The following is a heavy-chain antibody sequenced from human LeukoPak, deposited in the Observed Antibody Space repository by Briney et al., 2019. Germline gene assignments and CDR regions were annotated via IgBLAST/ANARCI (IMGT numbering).Heavy chain of an antibody. V-gene: IGHV1-8*01. CDR3: ARDTANYDFWSGYYTNYYYYYMDV. Sequence: ASVKVSCKASGYTFTIYDINWVRQATGQGLEWMGWMNPNSGNTGYAQKFQGRVTMTRNTSISTAYMELSSLRSEDTAVYYCARDTANYDFWSGYYTNYYYYYMDVWGKGTTVTVSS. CDR1: GYTFTIYD. CDR2: MNPNSGNT. D-gene: IGHD3-3*01. J-gene: IGHJ6*03.